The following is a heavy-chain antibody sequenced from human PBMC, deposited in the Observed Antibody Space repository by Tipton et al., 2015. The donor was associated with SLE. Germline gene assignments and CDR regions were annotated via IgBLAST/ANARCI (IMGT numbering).Heavy chain of an antibody. CDR1: GGPINSRSYY. J-gene: IGHJ4*02. D-gene: IGHD2-8*02. Sequence: TLSLTCTVSGGPINSRSYYWGWIRQPPGRGLEWIASLCNSGSTHYNPSLGFRATISPDTSTNQISLRLSSVTAADTAVYFCARLRRHQNLVRMGWLWGPGTLITVSS. CDR2: LCNSGST. CDR3: ARLRRHQNLVRMGWL. V-gene: IGHV4-39*07.